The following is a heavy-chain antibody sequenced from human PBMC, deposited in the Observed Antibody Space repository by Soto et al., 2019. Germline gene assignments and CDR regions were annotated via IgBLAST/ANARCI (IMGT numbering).Heavy chain of an antibody. V-gene: IGHV1-18*01. D-gene: IGHD6-13*01. CDR2: ISAYNGNT. J-gene: IGHJ4*02. Sequence: GASVKVSCKASGYTFTSYGISWVRQAPGQGLEWMGWISAYNGNTNYAQKLQGRVTMTTDTSTSTAYMELRSLRSDDTAVYYCARDSPLAAAGTGWVDYWGQGTLVTVSS. CDR3: ARDSPLAAAGTGWVDY. CDR1: GYTFTSYG.